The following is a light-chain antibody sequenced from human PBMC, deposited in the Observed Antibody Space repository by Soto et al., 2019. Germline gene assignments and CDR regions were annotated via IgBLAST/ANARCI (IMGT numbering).Light chain of an antibody. Sequence: DIQMTQSPSSLSVSVGDRVTITCQASHDITHYLNWYQQKPGKAPKLLIYDVSKLESGVPSRFSGSGSGTDFTFTISSLQAEDIATYFCQQYDDLPITFGQGTRMEIK. CDR2: DVS. J-gene: IGKJ5*01. V-gene: IGKV1-33*01. CDR1: HDITHY. CDR3: QQYDDLPIT.